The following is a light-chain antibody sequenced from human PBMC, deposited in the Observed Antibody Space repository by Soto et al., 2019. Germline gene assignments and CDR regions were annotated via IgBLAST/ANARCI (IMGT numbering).Light chain of an antibody. CDR1: QSVSSY. CDR3: QQRTNWMYT. J-gene: IGKJ2*01. Sequence: EIVLTQSPATLSLSPGERATLSCRASQSVSSYLAWYQQKPGQAPRLLIYETSNRATGIPARFSGSGSGTDVTLTISSLEPEDFEVYYCQQRTNWMYTFGQGTKLEIK. V-gene: IGKV3-11*01. CDR2: ETS.